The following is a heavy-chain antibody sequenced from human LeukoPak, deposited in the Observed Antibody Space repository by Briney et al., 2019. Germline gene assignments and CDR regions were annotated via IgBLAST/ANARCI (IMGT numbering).Heavy chain of an antibody. D-gene: IGHD3-16*01. Sequence: PGGSLRLSCAASGFTFSSYAMHWVRQAPGKGLEWVANIKQDGSEKYYVDSVKGRFTISRDNAKKSLYLQMNILRAEDTAVYYCARVMDGGAIDYWGQGTLVTVSS. CDR1: GFTFSSYA. CDR3: ARVMDGGAIDY. CDR2: IKQDGSEK. J-gene: IGHJ4*02. V-gene: IGHV3-7*01.